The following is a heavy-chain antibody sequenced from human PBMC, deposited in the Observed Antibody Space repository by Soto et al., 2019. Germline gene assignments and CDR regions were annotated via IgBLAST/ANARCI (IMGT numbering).Heavy chain of an antibody. D-gene: IGHD3-3*01. CDR2: ISTSGDTT. CDR3: AKSLRAVYYYGMDV. J-gene: IGHJ6*02. CDR1: GFTFSSYA. V-gene: IGHV3-23*01. Sequence: SGGSLRLSCAASGFTFSSYAMSWVRQAPGKGLEWVSAISTSGDTTYYAGSVKGRFTISRDNSKNTLYLQMNSLRAEDTAVYYCAKSLRAVYYYGMDVWGQGTTVTVSS.